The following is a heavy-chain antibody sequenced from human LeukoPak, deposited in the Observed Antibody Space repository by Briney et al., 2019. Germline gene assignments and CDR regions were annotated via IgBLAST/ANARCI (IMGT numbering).Heavy chain of an antibody. CDR1: GYTFTRFG. CDR2: IIPILGIA. V-gene: IGHV1-69*04. D-gene: IGHD2-2*02. J-gene: IGHJ6*02. Sequence: SVKVSCKASGYTFTRFGISWVRQAPGQGLEWMGRIIPILGIANYAQKFQGRVTITADKSTSTAYMELSSLRSEDTAVYYCASRGDCSSTSCYTGGVYYYYGMDVWGQGTTVTVSS. CDR3: ASRGDCSSTSCYTGGVYYYYGMDV.